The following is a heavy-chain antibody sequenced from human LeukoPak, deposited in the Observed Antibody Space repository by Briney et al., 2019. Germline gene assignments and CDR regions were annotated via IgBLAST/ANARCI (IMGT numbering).Heavy chain of an antibody. CDR3: ARVPAAMSLGYYGMDV. J-gene: IGHJ6*02. CDR1: GFTFSSYG. V-gene: IGHV3-33*01. CDR2: IWYDGSNK. Sequence: GGSLRLSCAASGFTFSSYGMHWVRQAPGKGLEWVEVIWYDGSNKYYADSVKGRFTISRDNSKNTLYLQMNSLRAEDTAVYYCARVPAAMSLGYYGMDVWGQGTTVTVSS. D-gene: IGHD3-16*01.